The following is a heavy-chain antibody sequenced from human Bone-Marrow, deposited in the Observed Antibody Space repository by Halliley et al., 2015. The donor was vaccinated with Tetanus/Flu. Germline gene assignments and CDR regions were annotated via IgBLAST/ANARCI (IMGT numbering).Heavy chain of an antibody. Sequence: SSIRGSGGSTYYAESVKGRFTSSRDNSKNTLYLQMNSLRAEDTAVYFCAKLPVIATRPGYFDNWGQGTLVTVSS. CDR3: AKLPVIATRPGYFDN. CDR2: IRGSGGST. D-gene: IGHD6-6*01. J-gene: IGHJ4*02. V-gene: IGHV3-23*01.